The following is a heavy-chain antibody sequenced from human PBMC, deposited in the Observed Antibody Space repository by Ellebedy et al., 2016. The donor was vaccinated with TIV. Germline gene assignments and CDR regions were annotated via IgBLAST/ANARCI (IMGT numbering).Heavy chain of an antibody. D-gene: IGHD4-17*01. V-gene: IGHV1-46*01. CDR2: INPSGGST. Sequence: AASVKVSCKASGYTFTSYYMHWVRQAPGQGLEWMGIINPSGGSTSYAQKFQGRVTITRDTSASTAYMELSSLRSEDTAVYYCARVRLRHYYYYYGMDVWGQGTTVTVSS. CDR1: GYTFTSYY. J-gene: IGHJ6*02. CDR3: ARVRLRHYYYYYGMDV.